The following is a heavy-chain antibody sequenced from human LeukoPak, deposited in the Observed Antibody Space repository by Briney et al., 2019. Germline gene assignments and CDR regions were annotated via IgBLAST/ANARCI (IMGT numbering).Heavy chain of an antibody. D-gene: IGHD5-18*01. J-gene: IGHJ6*02. CDR3: ARMSRGYSYGVMDV. Sequence: SETLSLTCAVYGGSFSGYYWSWIRQPPGKGLEWIGEINHSGSTNYNPSLKSRVTISVDTSKNQFSLKLSSVTAADTAVYYCARMSRGYSYGVMDVWGQGTTVTVSS. V-gene: IGHV4-34*01. CDR2: INHSGST. CDR1: GGSFSGYY.